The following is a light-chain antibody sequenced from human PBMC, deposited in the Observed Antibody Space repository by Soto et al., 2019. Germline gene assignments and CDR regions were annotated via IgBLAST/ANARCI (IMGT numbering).Light chain of an antibody. CDR1: SSNIGINT. CDR2: NNN. Sequence: QSALTQPPSASGTPGQRVTISCSGSSSNIGINTVNWYQQLPGTAPKLLIYNNNQRPSGVPDRFSGSKSGTSASLAISGLQSEDEADYYCAAWDDSLNGVSFGGGTQLTVL. J-gene: IGLJ2*01. V-gene: IGLV1-44*01. CDR3: AAWDDSLNGVS.